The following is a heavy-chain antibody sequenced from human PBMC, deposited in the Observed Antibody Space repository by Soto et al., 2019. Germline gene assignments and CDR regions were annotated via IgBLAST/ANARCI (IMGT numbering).Heavy chain of an antibody. D-gene: IGHD3-22*01. CDR3: ARVGDSSGYYYGHYFDY. J-gene: IGHJ4*02. V-gene: IGHV4-31*03. Sequence: SETLSLTCTVSGGSISSGGYYWSWIRQHPGKGLEWIGYIYYSGSTYYNPSLKSRVTISVDTSKNQFSLKLSSVTAADTAVYYCARVGDSSGYYYGHYFDYWGQGTLVTLSS. CDR2: IYYSGST. CDR1: GGSISSGGYY.